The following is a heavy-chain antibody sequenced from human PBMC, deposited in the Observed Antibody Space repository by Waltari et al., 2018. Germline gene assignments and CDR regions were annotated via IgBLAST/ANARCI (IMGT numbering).Heavy chain of an antibody. CDR1: GGSISSFY. Sequence: VQLQESGPGLVKPSETLSLTCTVSGGSISSFYWSWIRQPPGKGLEWIGYIYYSGSTNYNPSLKSRVIISVDTSKNQFSLKLSSVTAADTAVYYCARDSNPGGYMDVWGKGTTVTVSS. D-gene: IGHD4-4*01. V-gene: IGHV4-59*01. CDR2: IYYSGST. J-gene: IGHJ6*03. CDR3: ARDSNPGGYMDV.